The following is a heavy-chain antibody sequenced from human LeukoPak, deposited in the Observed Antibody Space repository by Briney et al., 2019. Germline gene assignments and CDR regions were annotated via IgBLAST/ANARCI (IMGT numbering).Heavy chain of an antibody. CDR3: ARVSGYADY. Sequence: SETLSLTCTVSGGSISSHYWSWIRQPPGKGLEWIGYIYYSGSTNYNPSLKSRVTISVDTSKNQSSLKLSSVTAADTAVYYCARVSGYADYWGQGTPVTVSS. D-gene: IGHD3-22*01. CDR1: GGSISSHY. V-gene: IGHV4-59*11. J-gene: IGHJ4*02. CDR2: IYYSGST.